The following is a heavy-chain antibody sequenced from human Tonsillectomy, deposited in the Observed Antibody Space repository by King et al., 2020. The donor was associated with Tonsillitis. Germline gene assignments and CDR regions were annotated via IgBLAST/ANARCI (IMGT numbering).Heavy chain of an antibody. D-gene: IGHD6-13*01. CDR2: ISFDGSNK. CDR1: GFTLSSYA. V-gene: IGHV3-30*04. Sequence: VQLVESGGGVVQPGRSLRLSCAASGFTLSSYAMHWVRQAPGKGLEWVAVISFDGSNKHSADSVRGRFTISRDNSENTLYLRMNSLRAEDTAVYFWARGIATADPLEMWGQGTAVTVSS. CDR3: ARGIATADPLEM. J-gene: IGHJ3*02.